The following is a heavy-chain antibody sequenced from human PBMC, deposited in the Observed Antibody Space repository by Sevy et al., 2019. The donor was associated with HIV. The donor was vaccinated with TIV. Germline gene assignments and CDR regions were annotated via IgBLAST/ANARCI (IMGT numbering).Heavy chain of an antibody. CDR3: AGYYGSGSPSGAFDI. J-gene: IGHJ3*02. D-gene: IGHD3-10*01. CDR2: IIPIFGTA. V-gene: IGHV1-69*13. CDR1: GGTFSSYA. Sequence: ASVKVSCKASGGTFSSYAISWVRQAPGQGLEWMGRIIPIFGTANYAQKFQGRVTITADESTSTAYMELSSLRSEDTAVYYCAGYYGSGSPSGAFDIWGQGTMVTVTS.